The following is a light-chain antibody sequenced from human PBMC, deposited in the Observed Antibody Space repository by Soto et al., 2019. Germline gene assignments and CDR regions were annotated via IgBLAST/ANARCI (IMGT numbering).Light chain of an antibody. CDR1: QSISSH. CDR3: RQSYSTPRT. Sequence: DIQMTQSPSSLSASVGDRVTITCRASQSISSHLNWYQQKPGKAPRVLIYAASSLQSGVPSRFSGSGSGTDFTFTISSLQPEDFATYYCRQSYSTPRTFGQGTKVEIK. J-gene: IGKJ1*01. CDR2: AAS. V-gene: IGKV1-39*01.